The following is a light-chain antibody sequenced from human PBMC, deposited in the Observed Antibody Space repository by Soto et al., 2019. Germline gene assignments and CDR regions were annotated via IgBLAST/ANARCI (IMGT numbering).Light chain of an antibody. J-gene: IGKJ2*01. CDR3: QQSGSSFYT. V-gene: IGKV3-20*01. Sequence: EIVLTQSPGTLSLSPGERATLSCRASQSVSSAYLAWYQQIPGQPPRLLIYGASSRASSIPDTFSGSGSGTDFTLTISGLEPEDFAVYYCQQSGSSFYTFGQGTKLEIK. CDR1: QSVSSAY. CDR2: GAS.